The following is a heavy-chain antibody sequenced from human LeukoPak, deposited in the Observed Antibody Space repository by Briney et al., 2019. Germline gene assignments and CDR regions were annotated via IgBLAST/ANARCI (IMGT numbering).Heavy chain of an antibody. CDR1: GGTFSSYA. V-gene: IGHV1-69*01. D-gene: IGHD6-13*01. J-gene: IGHJ6*04. CDR3: AREAAAADAYYYYGMDV. Sequence: SVKVSRKASGGTFSSYAISWVRQAPGQGLEWMGGIIPIFGTANYAQKFQGRVTITADESTSTAYMELSSLRSEDTAVYYCAREAAAADAYYYYGMDVWGKGTTVTVSS. CDR2: IIPIFGTA.